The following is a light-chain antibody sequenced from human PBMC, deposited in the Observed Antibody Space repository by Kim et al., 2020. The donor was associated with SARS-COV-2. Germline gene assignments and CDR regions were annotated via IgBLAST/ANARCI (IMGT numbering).Light chain of an antibody. Sequence: VSPGQRATLSGRASQSVSRTFAWYQPTPGQAPRVLIYGASTRATGIPARFSGSGSGTEFTLPISSLQSEDFAVYYCQQYNSWPRTFGQGTKVDIK. CDR2: GAS. CDR3: QQYNSWPRT. CDR1: QSVSRT. V-gene: IGKV3-15*01. J-gene: IGKJ1*01.